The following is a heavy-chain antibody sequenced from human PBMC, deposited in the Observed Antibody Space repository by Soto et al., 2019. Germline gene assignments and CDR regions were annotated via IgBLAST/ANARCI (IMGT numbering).Heavy chain of an antibody. CDR1: GLTLSTYW. V-gene: IGHV3-7*03. CDR2: IKQDGSEK. Sequence: LRLSCAASGLTLSTYWMTWVRQAPGKGLEWVANIKQDGSEKYYVDSVKGRFTISRDNAKNSLYLQMNSLRAEDTAIYYCAKVGEEDYYDSSGYFDYWGQGTLVTVSS. D-gene: IGHD3-22*01. J-gene: IGHJ4*02. CDR3: AKVGEEDYYDSSGYFDY.